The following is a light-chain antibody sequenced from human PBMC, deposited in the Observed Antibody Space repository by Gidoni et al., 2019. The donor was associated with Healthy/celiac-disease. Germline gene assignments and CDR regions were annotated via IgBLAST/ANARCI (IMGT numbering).Light chain of an antibody. Sequence: DIVMTQSPDSLAVSLGERATINCKSSQSVLYSSNNKNYLAWYQQKPGQPPKLLIYWASTRESGVPDRFSGSGSGTDFTLTILSLQPEDVAVYYCQQYYSTLLTFGGXTKVGIK. J-gene: IGKJ4*01. CDR3: QQYYSTLLT. CDR1: QSVLYSSNNKNY. V-gene: IGKV4-1*01. CDR2: WAS.